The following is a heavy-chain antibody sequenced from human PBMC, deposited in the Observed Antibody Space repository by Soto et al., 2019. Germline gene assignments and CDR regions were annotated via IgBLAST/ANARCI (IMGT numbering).Heavy chain of an antibody. CDR1: GGSISSYY. CDR2: FYSGGST. V-gene: IGHV4-59*01. J-gene: IGHJ4*02. Sequence: KTSETLSLTCTVSGGSISSYYWSWIRQPPGKGLEWIGYFYSGGSTSYNPSLKSRITISVDTSKNQFSLNLRSVTAADTAVYYCARDGDSSGWYPNFDLWGQGTLVTVSS. D-gene: IGHD6-19*01. CDR3: ARDGDSSGWYPNFDL.